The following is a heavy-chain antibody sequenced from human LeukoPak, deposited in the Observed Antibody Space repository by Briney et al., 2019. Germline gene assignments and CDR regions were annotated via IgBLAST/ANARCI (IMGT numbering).Heavy chain of an antibody. CDR2: INPNSGGT. Sequence: EASVKVSCKASGYTFTGNYMHWVRQAPGQGLEWMGWINPNSGGTNYAQKFQGRVTITADESTSTAYMELSSLRSEDTAVYYCARDKSPTLGYSGKYNWFDPWGQGTLVTVSS. D-gene: IGHD3-22*01. V-gene: IGHV1-2*02. J-gene: IGHJ5*02. CDR3: ARDKSPTLGYSGKYNWFDP. CDR1: GYTFTGNY.